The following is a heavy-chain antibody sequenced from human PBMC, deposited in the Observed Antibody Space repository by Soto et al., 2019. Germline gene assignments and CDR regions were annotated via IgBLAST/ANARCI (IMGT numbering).Heavy chain of an antibody. V-gene: IGHV4-39*01. Sequence: SETLSLTCTVSGGSISSNSYSWGWIRQSPGKGLEWIGTIYSSENTYYNTSLLSRVTISVDTSKNEFSLRLSSVTAADTAVYYCARLNGYCVSTNCHGYYGMDVWGQGTTVTVSS. CDR3: ARLNGYCVSTNCHGYYGMDV. J-gene: IGHJ6*02. CDR2: IYSSENT. CDR1: GGSISSNSYS. D-gene: IGHD2-2*03.